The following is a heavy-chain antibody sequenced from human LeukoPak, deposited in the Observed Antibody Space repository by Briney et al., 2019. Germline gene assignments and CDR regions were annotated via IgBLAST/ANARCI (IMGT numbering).Heavy chain of an antibody. V-gene: IGHV3-7*01. D-gene: IGHD5-12*01. J-gene: IGHJ3*02. Sequence: GGSLRLSCAASGFTFSSFWMSWVRQTPGKGLEWVATMDNRKQDGSEKNYVDSVKGRFTISRDNAKNSLYLQMNNLRAEDTAVYYCARNGGRYSGYDDAFDIWGQGTMVTVSS. CDR3: ARNGGRYSGYDDAFDI. CDR1: GFTFSSFW. CDR2: MDNRKQDGSEK.